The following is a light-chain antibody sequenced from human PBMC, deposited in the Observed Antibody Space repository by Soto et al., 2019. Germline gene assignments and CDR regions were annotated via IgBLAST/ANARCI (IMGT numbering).Light chain of an antibody. Sequence: EIVLTQSPATLSLSPGERVTLSCRASRSVSSYLAWYQQKPGQAPRLLIYDASNRATGVPARFSGSGSGTDFTLTISSLEPEDFAVYYCQQRSNWPLTFGGGTKVDIK. CDR1: RSVSSY. CDR3: QQRSNWPLT. V-gene: IGKV3-11*01. J-gene: IGKJ4*01. CDR2: DAS.